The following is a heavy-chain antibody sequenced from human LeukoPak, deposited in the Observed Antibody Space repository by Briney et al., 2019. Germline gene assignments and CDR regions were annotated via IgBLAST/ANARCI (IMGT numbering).Heavy chain of an antibody. D-gene: IGHD3-9*01. CDR2: ISWAGGST. CDR3: EKGTYYDILTGYYDWVFDY. V-gene: IGHV3-43D*04. J-gene: IGHJ4*02. Sequence: GGSLRLSCAASGFTFDDYAMHWVRQAPGKGLEWVSLISWAGGSTYYADSVKGRFTISRDNSKNSLYLQMNSLRAEDTALYYYEKGTYYDILTGYYDWVFDYWGQGTLVTVSS. CDR1: GFTFDDYA.